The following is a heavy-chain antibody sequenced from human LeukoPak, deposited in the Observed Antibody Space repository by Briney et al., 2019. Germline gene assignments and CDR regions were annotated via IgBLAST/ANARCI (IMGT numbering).Heavy chain of an antibody. Sequence: GGSLRLSCAASGFTFSSYSMNWVRQAPGKGLEWVSYISSGSITIYYADSVKGRFTVSRDNAQNSLYLQMNSLKAEDTAVYYCARGDSSGGSPIDYWGQGTLVTVSS. CDR2: ISSGSITI. J-gene: IGHJ4*02. D-gene: IGHD2-15*01. CDR3: ARGDSSGGSPIDY. V-gene: IGHV3-48*01. CDR1: GFTFSSYS.